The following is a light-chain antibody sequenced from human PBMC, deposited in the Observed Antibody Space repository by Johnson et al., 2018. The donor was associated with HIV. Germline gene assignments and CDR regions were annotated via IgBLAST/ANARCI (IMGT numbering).Light chain of an antibody. J-gene: IGLJ1*01. CDR3: GTWDSSLSAYV. V-gene: IGLV1-51*02. Sequence: QSVLTQPPSVSAAPGQKVTISCSGSRSNIGNNYVSWYQQLPGTAPKLLIYENNKRPSGIPDRFSGSKSGTSATLGITGLQTGDEAYYYCGTWDSSLSAYVFGSGTKVTVL. CDR1: RSNIGNNY. CDR2: ENN.